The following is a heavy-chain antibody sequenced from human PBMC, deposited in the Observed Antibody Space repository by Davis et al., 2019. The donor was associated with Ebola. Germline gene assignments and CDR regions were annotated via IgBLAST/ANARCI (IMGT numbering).Heavy chain of an antibody. J-gene: IGHJ6*02. CDR2: IDPSDSYT. CDR3: ARQGYYDSSGYSSYYYYGMDV. V-gene: IGHV5-10-1*01. CDR1: GYSFTSYW. Sequence: GESLKISCKGSGYSFTSYWISWVRQMPGKGLEWMGRIDPSDSYTNYSPSFQGHVTISADKSISTAYLQWNSLKASDTAMYYCARQGYYDSSGYSSYYYYGMDVWGQGTTVTVSS. D-gene: IGHD3-22*01.